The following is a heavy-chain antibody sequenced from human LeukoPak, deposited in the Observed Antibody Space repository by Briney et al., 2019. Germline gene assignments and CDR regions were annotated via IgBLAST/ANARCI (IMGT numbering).Heavy chain of an antibody. J-gene: IGHJ4*02. V-gene: IGHV1-18*01. CDR2: ISAYNGNT. CDR1: GYTFTSYV. Sequence: GASVKVSCKASGYTFTSYVISWVRQAPGQRREWVGWISAYNGNTNYAQKLQGRVTMTTDTSTSTAYMELRSLRSDDTAVYYCATSSSSWYLFSYFDYWGQGPLVTVSS. D-gene: IGHD6-13*01. CDR3: ATSSSSWYLFSYFDY.